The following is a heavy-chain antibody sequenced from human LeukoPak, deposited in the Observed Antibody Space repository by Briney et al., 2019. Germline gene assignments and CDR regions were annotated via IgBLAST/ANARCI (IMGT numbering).Heavy chain of an antibody. J-gene: IGHJ5*02. Sequence: GESLKISCKASGYNFPYYWIGWVRQVPGKGLEWMGIIDPGDSTTRYSLSFQGQVTISVDKSITTAYLHWRSLKASDSAMYYCARHMEHTAKRSYWFDPWGQGTLVTVSS. CDR3: ARHMEHTAKRSYWFDP. CDR1: GYNFPYYW. CDR2: IDPGDSTT. D-gene: IGHD3-10*01. V-gene: IGHV5-51*01.